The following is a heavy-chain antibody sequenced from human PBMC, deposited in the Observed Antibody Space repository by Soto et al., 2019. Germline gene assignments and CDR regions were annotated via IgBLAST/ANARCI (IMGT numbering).Heavy chain of an antibody. CDR3: AKDSHYISGSYGGFDP. D-gene: IGHD3-10*01. CDR2: ISYDGSNK. Sequence: QVQLVESGGGVVQPGRSLRLSCAASGFNFRNYGMHWIRQTPGKGLEWVAVISYDGSNKYYTDSVQGRFTISRDNSKNTLYLQMNSLRAEDTAEYYCAKDSHYISGSYGGFDPWGQGTLVTVSS. V-gene: IGHV3-30*18. J-gene: IGHJ5*02. CDR1: GFNFRNYG.